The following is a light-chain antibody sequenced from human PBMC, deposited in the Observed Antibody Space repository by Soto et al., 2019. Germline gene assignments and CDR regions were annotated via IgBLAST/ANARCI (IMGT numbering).Light chain of an antibody. Sequence: DVQMTQSPSSLSALGGDRVTITCRASQSVSRYLNWYPHKPGKAPKLLINAASTLRSGVPSRFSGSGSGTDFTLTIDGLQPEDFAVYYCQQSYITPPITFGQGTRLELK. J-gene: IGKJ5*01. V-gene: IGKV1-39*01. CDR1: QSVSRY. CDR3: QQSYITPPIT. CDR2: AAS.